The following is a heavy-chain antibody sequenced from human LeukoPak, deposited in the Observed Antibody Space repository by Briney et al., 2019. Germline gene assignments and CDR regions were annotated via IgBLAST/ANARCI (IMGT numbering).Heavy chain of an antibody. CDR3: SRLSAAVHLGAFDL. V-gene: IGHV4-4*09. J-gene: IGHJ3*01. Sequence: SETLSLICAVSVLSISPYYWAWVRQPPGKGLEWIEYIHTSGRNNLYPSLKSRVPISVDKSKNHFFLRLTSLTAADPALYYCSRLSAAVHLGAFDLWGQGTMVTVSS. D-gene: IGHD3-3*01. CDR1: VLSISPYY. CDR2: IHTSGRN.